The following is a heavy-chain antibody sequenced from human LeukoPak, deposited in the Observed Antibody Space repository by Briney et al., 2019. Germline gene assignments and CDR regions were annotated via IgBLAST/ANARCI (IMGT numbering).Heavy chain of an antibody. V-gene: IGHV4-61*02. Sequence: SQTLSLTCTVSGGSISNNTYYWRWIRQPAGKGLEWIGRIYSSGNTNYNPSLKSRVTISIDTSKNHFSLNLNSVTAADTAVYYCASGRRISSQRGSDSWGQGALVTVSS. CDR1: GGSISNNTYY. CDR3: ASGRRISSQRGSDS. D-gene: IGHD6-6*01. J-gene: IGHJ4*02. CDR2: IYSSGNT.